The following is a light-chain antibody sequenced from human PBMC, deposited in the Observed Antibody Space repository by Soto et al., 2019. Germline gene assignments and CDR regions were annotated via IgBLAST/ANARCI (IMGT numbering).Light chain of an antibody. Sequence: IQMTQSPSSVSASVGDTVTLSCQTSHGVSGWLAWYQQKPGKAPTLLIYTVSNLQSGVPSRFSRSSPWSDFSLTITNLQPEDFASYFCQQGNTFPFTFGPGTKVEVK. J-gene: IGKJ3*01. V-gene: IGKV1-12*01. CDR1: HGVSGW. CDR2: TVS. CDR3: QQGNTFPFT.